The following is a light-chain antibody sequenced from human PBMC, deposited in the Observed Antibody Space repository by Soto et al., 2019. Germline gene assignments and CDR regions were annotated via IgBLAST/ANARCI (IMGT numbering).Light chain of an antibody. CDR1: SSDVGGYNY. J-gene: IGLJ1*01. Sequence: QSALTQPASVSGPPGQSITISCTGTSSDVGGYNYVSWYQQLPGRAPKLIIYEVINRPSGVSDRFSGSKSGNTASLTISGLQAEDEADYYCSSYTSSNTPYVFGTGTKVTVL. V-gene: IGLV2-14*01. CDR2: EVI. CDR3: SSYTSSNTPYV.